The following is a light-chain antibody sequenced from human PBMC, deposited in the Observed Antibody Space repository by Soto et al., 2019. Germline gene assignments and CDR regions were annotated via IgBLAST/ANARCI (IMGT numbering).Light chain of an antibody. CDR1: SSDVGGYNY. Sequence: QSALTQPASVSGSPGQSITISCTGTSSDVGGYNYVSWYQQHPGKAPKLMIYEVSNRPSGVSNRFSGSKSGNTDSLTISGLQAEDEADYSCSSYTSSSTPYVFGTGTKLTVL. CDR2: EVS. V-gene: IGLV2-14*01. J-gene: IGLJ1*01. CDR3: SSYTSSSTPYV.